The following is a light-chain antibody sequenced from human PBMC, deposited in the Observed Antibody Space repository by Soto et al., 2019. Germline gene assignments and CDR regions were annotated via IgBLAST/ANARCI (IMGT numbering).Light chain of an antibody. CDR3: QVWDNSVV. CDR1: NIGIKN. V-gene: IGLV3-9*01. Sequence: SYELTQPLSVSVALGQTARITCGGNNIGIKNVHWYQQKPGQAPVLVIYRVINRPSGIPERFSGSNSGNTATLTISRAQAGDEADYYCQVWDNSVVFGGGTKLTVL. CDR2: RVI. J-gene: IGLJ2*01.